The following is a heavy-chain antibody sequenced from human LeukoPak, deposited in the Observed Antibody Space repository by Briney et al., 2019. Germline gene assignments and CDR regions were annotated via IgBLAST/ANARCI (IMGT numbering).Heavy chain of an antibody. CDR1: GFTFSSYE. Sequence: PGGSLRLSCAASGFTFSSYEMNWVRQAPGKGLEWVSYISSSGSTIYYADSVKGRLTISRDNAKNSLYLQMNSLRAEDTAVYYCARLAYYYGSSRDYWGQGTLVTVSS. J-gene: IGHJ4*02. V-gene: IGHV3-48*03. D-gene: IGHD3-10*01. CDR3: ARLAYYYGSSRDY. CDR2: ISSSGSTI.